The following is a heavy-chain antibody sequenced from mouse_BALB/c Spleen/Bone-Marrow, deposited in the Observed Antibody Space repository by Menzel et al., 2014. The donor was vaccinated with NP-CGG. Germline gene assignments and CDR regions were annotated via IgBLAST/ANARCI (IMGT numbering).Heavy chain of an antibody. CDR2: INPDSSTI. J-gene: IGHJ3*01. D-gene: IGHD1-1*01. CDR1: GFDFSRYW. Sequence: EVQLQESGGGLVQPGGSLKLSYAASGFDFSRYWMSWVRQAPGKGLEWIGEINPDSSTINYTPSRKDKFIISRDNAKNTLYQQMSKVRSEDTALYYCARLSYYGRFAYWGQGTLVTVSA. CDR3: ARLSYYGRFAY. V-gene: IGHV4-1*02.